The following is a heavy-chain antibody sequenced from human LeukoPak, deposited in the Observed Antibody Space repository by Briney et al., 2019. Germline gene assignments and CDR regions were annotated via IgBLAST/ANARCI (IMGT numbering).Heavy chain of an antibody. J-gene: IGHJ4*02. V-gene: IGHV3-73*01. CDR1: GFTFSGSA. D-gene: IGHD3-16*02. CDR2: IRSKANSYAT. Sequence: PGGSLRLSCAASGFTFSGSAMHWVRQASGKGLEWVGRIRSKANSYATAYAASVKGRFTISRDDSKNTAYLQMNSLKTEDTAVYYCTRDMITFGGVIPNYWGQGTLVTVSS. CDR3: TRDMITFGGVIPNY.